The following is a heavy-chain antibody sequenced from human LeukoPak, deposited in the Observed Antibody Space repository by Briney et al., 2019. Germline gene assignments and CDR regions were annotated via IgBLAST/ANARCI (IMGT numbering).Heavy chain of an antibody. J-gene: IGHJ4*02. CDR3: ATYRQVLLPFES. V-gene: IGHV3-30*03. CDR1: GFTFSSYA. CDR2: ISYDGSNK. D-gene: IGHD2-8*02. Sequence: GGSLRLSCAASGFTFSSYAMHWVRQAPGKGLEWLAIISYDGSNKYYADSVRGRFTISRDNSKSTLSLQMNSLRAEDTAIYYCATYRQVLLPFESWGQGTLVTVSS.